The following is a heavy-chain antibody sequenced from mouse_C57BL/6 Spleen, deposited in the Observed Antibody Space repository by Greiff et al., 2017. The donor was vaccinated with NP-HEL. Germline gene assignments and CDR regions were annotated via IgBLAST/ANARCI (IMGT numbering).Heavy chain of an antibody. Sequence: EVQLQQSGAELVRPGASVKLSCTASGFNFKDYYMHWVKQRPEQGLEWIGRIDPEDGDTEYAPKFQGKATMTADTSSNTAYLQLSSLTSEDTAVYYCTTWGTTVVAPGFAYWGQGTLVTVSA. CDR3: TTWGTTVVAPGFAY. CDR1: GFNFKDYY. V-gene: IGHV14-1*01. D-gene: IGHD1-1*01. CDR2: IDPEDGDT. J-gene: IGHJ3*01.